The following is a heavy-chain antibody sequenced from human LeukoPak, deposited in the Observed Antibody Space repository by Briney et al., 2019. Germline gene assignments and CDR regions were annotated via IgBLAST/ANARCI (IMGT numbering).Heavy chain of an antibody. V-gene: IGHV3-30*04. Sequence: GGSLRLSCAASGFTFSSYAMHWVRQAPGKGLEWVAVISYDGSNKYYADSVKGRFTISRDNSKNTLYLQMNSLRAEDTAVYYCARDRATPSPYYYYYYYMDVWGKGTTVTVSS. CDR2: ISYDGSNK. CDR3: ARDRATPSPYYYYYYYMDV. D-gene: IGHD2-15*01. CDR1: GFTFSSYA. J-gene: IGHJ6*03.